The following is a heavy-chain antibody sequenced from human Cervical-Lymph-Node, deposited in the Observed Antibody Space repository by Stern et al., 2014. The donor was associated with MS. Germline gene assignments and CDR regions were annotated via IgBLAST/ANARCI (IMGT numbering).Heavy chain of an antibody. CDR2: ISYDGRNK. Sequence: VQLVESGGGVVPPGRSLRLSCAASAFSFNLYAMHWVRQAPGKGLEWVALISYDGRNKDYADSVKGRFTISRDNAKNRLYLQMNSLRPDDTAVYYCARESSFIGSDGWAFDYWGQGTLVTVSS. CDR1: AFSFNLYA. V-gene: IGHV3-30*04. CDR3: ARESSFIGSDGWAFDY. J-gene: IGHJ4*02. D-gene: IGHD5-24*01.